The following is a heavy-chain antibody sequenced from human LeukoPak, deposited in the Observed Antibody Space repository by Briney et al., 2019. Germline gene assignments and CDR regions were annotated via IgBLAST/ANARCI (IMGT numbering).Heavy chain of an antibody. J-gene: IGHJ5*02. Sequence: ASVKVSCKASGYTFTSYYMHWVRQAPGQGLEWMGIINPSGGSTSYAQKFQDRVTMTRDTSTSTVYMELSSLRSEDTAVYYCARDRILSTTVTNGWSSVWFDPWGQGTLVTVSS. CDR3: ARDRILSTTVTNGWSSVWFDP. D-gene: IGHD4-17*01. V-gene: IGHV1-46*01. CDR1: GYTFTSYY. CDR2: INPSGGST.